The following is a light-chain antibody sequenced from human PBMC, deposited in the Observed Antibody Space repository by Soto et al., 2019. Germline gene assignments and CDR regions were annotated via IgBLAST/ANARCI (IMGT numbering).Light chain of an antibody. V-gene: IGLV2-14*01. CDR1: SSDVGGYNY. CDR2: DVS. CDR3: GSYTTSSTYV. Sequence: QSALTQPASVSGSPGQSITISCTGTSSDVGGYNYVSWYQQHPGKAPKLMICDVSDRPSGISNRFSGSKSGNTASLTISGLQAEDEADYYCGSYTTSSTYVFGTGTKLTVL. J-gene: IGLJ1*01.